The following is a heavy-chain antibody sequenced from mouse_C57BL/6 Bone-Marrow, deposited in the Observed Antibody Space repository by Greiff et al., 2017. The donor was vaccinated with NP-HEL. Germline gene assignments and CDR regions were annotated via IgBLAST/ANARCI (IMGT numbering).Heavy chain of an antibody. V-gene: IGHV2-2*01. CDR1: GFSLTSYG. Sequence: VQLQQSGPGLVQPSQSLSITCTVSGFSLTSYGVHWVRQSPGKGLEWLGVIWSGGSTDYNAAFISRLSISKDNSKSQVFFKMNSLQADDTAIYYCARNSITTVVGYYFDYWGQGTTLTVSS. J-gene: IGHJ2*01. CDR2: IWSGGST. D-gene: IGHD1-1*01. CDR3: ARNSITTVVGYYFDY.